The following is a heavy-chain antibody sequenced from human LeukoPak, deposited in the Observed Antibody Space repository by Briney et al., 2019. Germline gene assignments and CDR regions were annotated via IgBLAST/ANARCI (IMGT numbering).Heavy chain of an antibody. J-gene: IGHJ4*02. V-gene: IGHV4-61*02. CDR1: GGSISSGSYY. D-gene: IGHD1-1*01. Sequence: SETLSLTCTVSGGSISSGSYYLNWIRQPAGKGLEWIGRIHTSGSIHYNPSLKSRVTISIDTSKNQFSLNLSSVTAADTAVYYCARAYNWNDSNDYWGQGILVTVSS. CDR2: IHTSGSI. CDR3: ARAYNWNDSNDY.